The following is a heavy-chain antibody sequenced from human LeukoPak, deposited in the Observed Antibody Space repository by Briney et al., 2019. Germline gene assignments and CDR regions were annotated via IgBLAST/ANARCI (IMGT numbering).Heavy chain of an antibody. CDR3: VKDEIEGVIGTGPGF. J-gene: IGHJ4*02. Sequence: TGGSLRLSCAASGFTFSFYGIHWVRQAPGKGLEWVAFIQNDGTNKYYANSVKGRFTVSRDNSKNTLYLQMNSLKAEDTAFYHCVKDEIEGVIGTGPGFWGQGTLVTVSS. CDR2: IQNDGTNK. D-gene: IGHD1-1*01. V-gene: IGHV3-30*02. CDR1: GFTFSFYG.